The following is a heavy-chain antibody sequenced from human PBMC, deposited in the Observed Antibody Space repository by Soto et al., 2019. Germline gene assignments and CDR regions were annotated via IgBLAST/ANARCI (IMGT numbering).Heavy chain of an antibody. CDR3: ARATRCSGYDWDFDY. J-gene: IGHJ4*02. CDR1: GGTFSSYA. Sequence: SVKVSCKASGGTFSSYAISWVRQAPGQGLEWMGGIIPIFGTANYAQKFQGRVTITADESTSTAYMELSSLRSEDTAVYYCARATRCSGYDWDFDYWGQGTLVTVSS. V-gene: IGHV1-69*13. D-gene: IGHD5-12*01. CDR2: IIPIFGTA.